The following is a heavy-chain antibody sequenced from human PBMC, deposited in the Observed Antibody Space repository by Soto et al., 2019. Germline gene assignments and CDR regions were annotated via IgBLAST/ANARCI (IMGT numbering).Heavy chain of an antibody. Sequence: GGSLRLSCAASGFTFSTYAMSWVRQAPGEGLDWVSAINDAGGATYYADSVRGRFTISRDNSRNTLYLQMNSLRAEDMAVYYCAKGSAGGRPYYFDYWGQGTLVTVSS. V-gene: IGHV3-23*01. CDR2: INDAGGAT. CDR1: GFTFSTYA. CDR3: AKGSAGGRPYYFDY. J-gene: IGHJ4*02. D-gene: IGHD6-13*01.